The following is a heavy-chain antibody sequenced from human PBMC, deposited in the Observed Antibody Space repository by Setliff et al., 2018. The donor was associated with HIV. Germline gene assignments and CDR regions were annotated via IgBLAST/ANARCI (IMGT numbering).Heavy chain of an antibody. V-gene: IGHV3-7*05. Sequence: PGGSLRLSCAASGFTFSTYWMSWVRQAPGKGLEWVANIKQDGSEKNYIDSVKGRFTISRDNAKNSLYLQMNSLRVEDTAVYYCATDCAVVGGTGSLDSWGQGTLVTVSS. J-gene: IGHJ4*02. D-gene: IGHD1-26*01. CDR2: IKQDGSEK. CDR3: ATDCAVVGGTGSLDS. CDR1: GFTFSTYW.